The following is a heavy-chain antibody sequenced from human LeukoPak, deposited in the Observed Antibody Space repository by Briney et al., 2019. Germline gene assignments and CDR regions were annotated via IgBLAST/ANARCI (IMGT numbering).Heavy chain of an antibody. CDR3: AKGYIPGIAVAGNWFDP. CDR1: GGTFSSYA. Sequence: ASVTVSCTASGGTFSSYAMSWVRQAPGKGLEWVSAISGSGGSTYYADSVKGRFTISRDNSKNTLYLQMNSLRAEDTAVYYCAKGYIPGIAVAGNWFDPWGQGTLVTVSS. CDR2: ISGSGGST. J-gene: IGHJ5*02. D-gene: IGHD6-19*01. V-gene: IGHV3-23*01.